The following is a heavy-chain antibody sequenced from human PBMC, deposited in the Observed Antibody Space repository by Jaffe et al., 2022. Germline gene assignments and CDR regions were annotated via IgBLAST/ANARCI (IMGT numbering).Heavy chain of an antibody. J-gene: IGHJ6*03. Sequence: EVQLVESGGGLVKPGGSLRLSCAASGFTFSNAWMSWVRQAPGKGLEWVGRIKSKTDGGTTDYAAPVKGRFTISRDDSKNTLYLQMNSLKTEDTAVYYCTTDPNIVATDHYYYYYYMDVWGKGTTVTVSS. V-gene: IGHV3-15*01. CDR3: TTDPNIVATDHYYYYYYMDV. CDR1: GFTFSNAW. CDR2: IKSKTDGGTT. D-gene: IGHD2-15*01.